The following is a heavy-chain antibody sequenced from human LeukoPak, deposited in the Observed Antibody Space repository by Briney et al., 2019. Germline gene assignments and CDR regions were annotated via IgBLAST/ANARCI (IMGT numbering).Heavy chain of an antibody. Sequence: GESLKISCKGSGYTLTTYWIAWVRQMPGKGLEWMGIIYPGDSDSRYSPSFQGQVTISADKSISTAYLQWSSLKASDTAMYYCARGKTGYYYGMDVWGQGTTVTVSS. CDR1: GYTLTTYW. CDR2: IYPGDSDS. CDR3: ARGKTGYYYGMDV. V-gene: IGHV5-51*01. J-gene: IGHJ6*02.